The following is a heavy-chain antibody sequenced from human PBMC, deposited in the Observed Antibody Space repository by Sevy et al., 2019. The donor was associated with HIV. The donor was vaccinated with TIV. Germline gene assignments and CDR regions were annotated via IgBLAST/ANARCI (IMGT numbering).Heavy chain of an antibody. D-gene: IGHD2-15*01. CDR2: IYYSGST. Sequence: SETLSLTCTVSGGSISSGDYYWSWIRQPPGKGLEWIGYIYYSGSTYYNPSLKSRVTISVDTSKNQFSLKLSSVTAADTAVYYCARGRAGARVDYFDYWGQGTLVTVSS. J-gene: IGHJ4*02. V-gene: IGHV4-30-4*01. CDR1: GGSISSGDYY. CDR3: ARGRAGARVDYFDY.